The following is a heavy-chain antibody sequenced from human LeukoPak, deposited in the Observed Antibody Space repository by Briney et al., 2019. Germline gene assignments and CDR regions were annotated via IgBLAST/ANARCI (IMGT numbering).Heavy chain of an antibody. CDR2: ITGTSSYI. CDR3: ARDGSYYGGYYFDS. CDR1: GFTFRPYT. D-gene: IGHD1-26*01. J-gene: IGHJ4*02. V-gene: IGHV3-21*01. Sequence: GGSLGLSCAVSGFTFRPYTMNWVRQPPGKGLEWVSSITGTSSYIYYADSVKGRFTISRDDAKNSLSLHMNSLRAEDTAVYYCARDGSYYGGYYFDSWGLGTLVTVSS.